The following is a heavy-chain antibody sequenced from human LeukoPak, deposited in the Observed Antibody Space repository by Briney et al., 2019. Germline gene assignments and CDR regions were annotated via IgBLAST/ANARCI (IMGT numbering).Heavy chain of an antibody. V-gene: IGHV1-2*02. CDR2: INPHSGGT. CDR3: ARGGGTSGPELDY. J-gene: IGHJ4*02. CDR1: GYTFTGYF. D-gene: IGHD3-3*01. Sequence: RASVKVSCKASGYTFTGYFMHWVRQAPGQGLEWMGWINPHSGGTDNAQNFQGRVTKTRDTSINTAYMELTRMTSDDTAVYFCARGGGTSGPELDYWGQGTLVTVSS.